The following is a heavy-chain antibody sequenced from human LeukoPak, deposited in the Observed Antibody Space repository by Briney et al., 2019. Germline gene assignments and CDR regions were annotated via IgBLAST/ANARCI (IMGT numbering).Heavy chain of an antibody. CDR2: ISGSGGAT. CDR3: ASLDYFDSSDYGDY. D-gene: IGHD3-22*01. J-gene: IGHJ4*02. CDR1: GFTFNNYA. V-gene: IGHV3-23*01. Sequence: GTPVRLSCAASGFTFNNYAMSWARQAPGKGLEWVSAISGSGGATYYADSVKGRFTISRDNSKNTLYLQMNSLRAEDTALYYCASLDYFDSSDYGDYWGQGTLVADPS.